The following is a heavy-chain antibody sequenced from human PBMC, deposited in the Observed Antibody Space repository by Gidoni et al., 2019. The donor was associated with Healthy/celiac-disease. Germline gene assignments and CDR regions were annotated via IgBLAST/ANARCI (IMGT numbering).Heavy chain of an antibody. CDR2: IYYSGST. J-gene: IGHJ5*02. CDR3: ARSEGYCSSTSCYHWFDP. D-gene: IGHD2-2*01. CDR1: GGSISSSSYY. V-gene: IGHV4-39*01. Sequence: QLQLQESGPGLVKPSETLSLTCPVSGGSISSSSYYWGWIRQPPGKGLEWIGSIYYSGSTSYNPSLKSRVTISVDTSKNQFSLKLSSVTAADTAVYYCARSEGYCSSTSCYHWFDPWGQGTLVTVSS.